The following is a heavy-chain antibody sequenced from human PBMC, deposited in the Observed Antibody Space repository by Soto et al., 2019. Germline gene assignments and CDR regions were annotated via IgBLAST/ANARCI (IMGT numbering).Heavy chain of an antibody. Sequence: EVQLVESGGGLVKPGGSLRLSCAASGFTFSSYSMNWVRQAPGKGLEWVSSISSSSSYIYYADSVKGRFTISRDNAKNSLYLQMKSLRAEDTAVYYCAIWTGFGEGAYWGQGTLVTVSS. D-gene: IGHD3-10*01. V-gene: IGHV3-21*01. CDR1: GFTFSSYS. J-gene: IGHJ4*02. CDR2: ISSSSSYI. CDR3: AIWTGFGEGAY.